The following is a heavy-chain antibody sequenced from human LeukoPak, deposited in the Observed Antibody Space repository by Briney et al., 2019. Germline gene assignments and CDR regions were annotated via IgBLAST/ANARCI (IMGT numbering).Heavy chain of an antibody. Sequence: PSETLSLTCAVSGGSISSYYWSWIRRPPGKGLEWLGYIYYSGSTNYNPSLKSRVIISIDTSKNQFSLKLNSVTAADAAVYYCARSGRGSSAGFDHWGQGTLVTVSS. J-gene: IGHJ4*02. V-gene: IGHV4-59*01. D-gene: IGHD3-10*01. CDR3: ARSGRGSSAGFDH. CDR2: IYYSGST. CDR1: GGSISSYY.